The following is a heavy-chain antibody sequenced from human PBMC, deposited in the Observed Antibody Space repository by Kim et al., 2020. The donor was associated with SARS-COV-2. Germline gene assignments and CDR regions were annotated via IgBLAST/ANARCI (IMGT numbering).Heavy chain of an antibody. CDR1: GFTFSSYD. Sequence: GGSLRLSCAASGFTFSSYDMHWVRQATGKGLEWVSAIGTAGDTYYPGSVKGRFTISRENAKNSLYLQMNSLRAGDTAVYYCVRGLYDSSGYYSDAFDIWGQGTMVTVSS. V-gene: IGHV3-13*01. CDR3: VRGLYDSSGYYSDAFDI. CDR2: IGTAGDT. D-gene: IGHD3-22*01. J-gene: IGHJ3*02.